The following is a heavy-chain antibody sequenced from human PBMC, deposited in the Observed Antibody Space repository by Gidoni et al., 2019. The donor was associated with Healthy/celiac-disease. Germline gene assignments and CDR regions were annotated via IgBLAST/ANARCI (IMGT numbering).Heavy chain of an antibody. CDR2: ISRSSSYI. Sequence: EVQLVESGGGLVKPGGSLRLSCAASGFTFSSYSMNWVRQAPGKGLEWVSSISRSSSYIYYADSVKGRFTISRDNAKNSLYLQMNSLRAEDTAVYYCARAPGGRIATFDYWGQGTLVTVSS. CDR3: ARAPGGRIATFDY. V-gene: IGHV3-21*01. CDR1: GFTFSSYS. D-gene: IGHD2-15*01. J-gene: IGHJ4*02.